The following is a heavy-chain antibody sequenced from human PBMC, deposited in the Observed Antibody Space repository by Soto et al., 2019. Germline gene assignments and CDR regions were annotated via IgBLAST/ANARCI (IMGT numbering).Heavy chain of an antibody. V-gene: IGHV1-69*13. CDR1: GGTFSGYA. CDR3: SSMYYYDSSGYYPWAY. Sequence: GASVKVSCQASGGTFSGYAISWVRQAPGQGLEWMGGIIPIFGTANYAQKFQGRVTITADESTSTAYMELSSLRSEDTAVYYCSSMYYYDSSGYYPWAYWCQGTLVNSPQ. D-gene: IGHD3-22*01. CDR2: IIPIFGTA. J-gene: IGHJ4*02.